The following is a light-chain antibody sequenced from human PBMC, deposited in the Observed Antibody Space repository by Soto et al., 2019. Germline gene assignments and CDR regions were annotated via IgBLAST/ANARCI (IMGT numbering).Light chain of an antibody. V-gene: IGKV3-11*01. CDR3: QHRNNWPLT. J-gene: IGKJ4*01. Sequence: EIVLTQPPATLSLSPGDRATLSCRASQSVGAALGWYQQRRGQPPRLLIYDVSNRATAIPARFSRRGSGTDFTLTISSLEPEDCAVYYCQHRNNWPLTFGGGTKVDIK. CDR2: DVS. CDR1: QSVGAA.